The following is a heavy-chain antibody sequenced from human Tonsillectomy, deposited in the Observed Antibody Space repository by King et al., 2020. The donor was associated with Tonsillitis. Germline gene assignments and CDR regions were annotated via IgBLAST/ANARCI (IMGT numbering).Heavy chain of an antibody. Sequence: QLQESGPGLVKPSETLSLTCTVSGGSISSYYWSWIRQPPGKGLEWIGYIYFSGSTNYNPSLKSRVTISVDTSKNQFSLKLSSVTAADTAVYYCARWMGGRFDPWGQGTLVTVSS. CDR2: IYFSGST. J-gene: IGHJ5*02. CDR1: GGSISSYY. V-gene: IGHV4-59*08. CDR3: ARWMGGRFDP. D-gene: IGHD1-26*01.